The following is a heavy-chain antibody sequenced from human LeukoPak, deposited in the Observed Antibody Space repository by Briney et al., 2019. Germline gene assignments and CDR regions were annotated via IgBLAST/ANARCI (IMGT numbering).Heavy chain of an antibody. J-gene: IGHJ4*02. CDR3: ARDYYDSSGYFDGLNY. Sequence: QPGGSLRLSCAASGFTFSSYWMHWVRQAPGKGLVWVSRINSDGSSTSYADSVKGRFTISRDNAKNTLYLQMNSLRAEDTAVYYCARDYYDSSGYFDGLNYWGQGTLVTVSS. V-gene: IGHV3-74*01. D-gene: IGHD3-22*01. CDR2: INSDGSST. CDR1: GFTFSSYW.